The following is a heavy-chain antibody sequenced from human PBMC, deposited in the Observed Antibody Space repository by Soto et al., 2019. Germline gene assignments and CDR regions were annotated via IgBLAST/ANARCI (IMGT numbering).Heavy chain of an antibody. V-gene: IGHV4-4*02. CDR3: AREIAAADKYYFDY. Sequence: SETLSLTCAVSGGSISSSNWWSWVRQPPGKGLEWIGEIYHSGSTNYNPSLKSRVTISVDKSKNQFSLKLSSVTAADTAVYYCAREIAAADKYYFDYWGQGTLVTVSS. J-gene: IGHJ4*02. CDR1: GGSISSSNW. CDR2: IYHSGST. D-gene: IGHD6-13*01.